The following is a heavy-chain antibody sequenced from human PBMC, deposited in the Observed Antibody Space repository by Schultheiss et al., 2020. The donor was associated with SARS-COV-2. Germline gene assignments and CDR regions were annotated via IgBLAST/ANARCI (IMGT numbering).Heavy chain of an antibody. CDR2: ISGSGGST. J-gene: IGHJ6*02. D-gene: IGHD2-2*02. CDR1: GFTFSSYW. Sequence: GGSLRLSCAASGFTFSSYWMHWVRQAPGKGLEWVSAISGSGGSTYYADSVKGRFTISRDNSKNTLYLQMNSLRSEDTAVYYCARGSDCSSTSCYTDPYYYYYCMYVWGQGTTVTVSS. CDR3: ARGSDCSSTSCYTDPYYYYYCMYV. V-gene: IGHV3-23*01.